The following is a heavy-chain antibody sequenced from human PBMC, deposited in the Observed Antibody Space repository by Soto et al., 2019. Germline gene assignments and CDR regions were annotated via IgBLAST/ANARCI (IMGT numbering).Heavy chain of an antibody. Sequence: SETLSLTCTVSGGSISSYYCSWIRQPPGKGLEWIGYIYYSGSTNYNPSLKSRVTISVDTSKNQFSLKLSSVTAADTAVYYCARGWGYYFDYRGQRTQVTVSS. V-gene: IGHV4-59*01. CDR1: GGSISSYY. D-gene: IGHD3-16*01. CDR2: IYYSGST. J-gene: IGHJ4*02. CDR3: ARGWGYYFDY.